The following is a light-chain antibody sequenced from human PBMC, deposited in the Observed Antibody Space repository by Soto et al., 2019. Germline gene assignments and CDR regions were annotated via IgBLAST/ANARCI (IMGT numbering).Light chain of an antibody. Sequence: EIVMTQSPATLSVSPGERATLSCRASQSLGSNLAWYQQKPGQAPRVLIYHASTRAAGIPARFSGSGSGTDFTLTISSLQSEDFAVYYCQQYNNWPRTFGQGTKVDIK. CDR1: QSLGSN. V-gene: IGKV3-15*01. J-gene: IGKJ1*01. CDR2: HAS. CDR3: QQYNNWPRT.